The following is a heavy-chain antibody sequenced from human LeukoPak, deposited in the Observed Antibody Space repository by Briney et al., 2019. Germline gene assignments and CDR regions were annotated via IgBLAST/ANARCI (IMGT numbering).Heavy chain of an antibody. CDR2: ISGSGGST. CDR3: AKRQNYGSGSSYFDY. Sequence: GGSLRLSCAASGITFSSYAMSWVRQAPGKGLEWVSVISGSGGSTYYADSVKGRFTISRDNSKNTLYVQMNSLRAEDTAVYYCAKRQNYGSGSSYFDYWGQGTLVTVSS. D-gene: IGHD3-10*01. J-gene: IGHJ4*02. CDR1: GITFSSYA. V-gene: IGHV3-23*01.